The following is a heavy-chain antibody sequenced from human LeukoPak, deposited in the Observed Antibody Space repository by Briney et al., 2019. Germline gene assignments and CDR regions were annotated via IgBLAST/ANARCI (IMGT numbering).Heavy chain of an antibody. J-gene: IGHJ5*02. CDR2: INHSGST. Sequence: SETLSLTCAVYGGSFSGYYWSWIRQPPGKGLEWIGEINHSGSTNYNPSLKSRVTISVDTSKNQFSLKLSSVTAADTAVYYCARDEGSSRLFDPWGQGTLVTVSS. D-gene: IGHD6-6*01. V-gene: IGHV4-34*09. CDR3: ARDEGSSRLFDP. CDR1: GGSFSGYY.